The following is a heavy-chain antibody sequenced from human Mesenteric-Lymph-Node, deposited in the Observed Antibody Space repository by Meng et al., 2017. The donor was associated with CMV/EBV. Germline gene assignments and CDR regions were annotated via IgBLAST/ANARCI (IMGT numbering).Heavy chain of an antibody. V-gene: IGHV3-9*01. Sequence: GGSLRLSCAASGFTFDDYAMHWVRQAPGKGLEWVSGISWNSGSIGYADSVKGRFTISRDNAKNSLYLQMNSLRAEDTALYYCAKSAPCSSTSCYHYYYYYGMDVWGQGTTVTVSS. CDR1: GFTFDDYA. J-gene: IGHJ6*02. CDR2: ISWNSGSI. D-gene: IGHD2-2*01. CDR3: AKSAPCSSTSCYHYYYYYGMDV.